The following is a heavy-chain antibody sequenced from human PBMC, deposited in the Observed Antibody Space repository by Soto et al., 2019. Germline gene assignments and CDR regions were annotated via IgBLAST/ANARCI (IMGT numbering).Heavy chain of an antibody. CDR2: INPSDGRA. CDR3: ARDAVVGATTRSHFDH. D-gene: IGHD1-26*01. J-gene: IGHJ4*02. CDR1: GYNLTNYF. Sequence: ASVKVSCKASGYNLTNYFLHWVRQAPGQGLEWVGIINPSDGRAIYAQKLQGRVTMTRDTSTSTVYMELTSLRSEDTAVYFCARDAVVGATTRSHFDHWGQGTLVTVSS. V-gene: IGHV1-46*01.